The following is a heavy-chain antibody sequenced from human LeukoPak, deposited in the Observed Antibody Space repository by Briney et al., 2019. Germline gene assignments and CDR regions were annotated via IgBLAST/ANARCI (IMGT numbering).Heavy chain of an antibody. D-gene: IGHD7-27*01. CDR2: ISADNGDT. J-gene: IGHJ4*02. Sequence: GASVKVSCKSSGYTFTSYGFSWVRQPPGQGLEWMGWISADNGDTNYAPTFQGRVTMTTDTSTSTAYVELRSLRSDDTAVYYCARDPTGDKDFDYWGQGTLVTVSS. CDR1: GYTFTSYG. CDR3: ARDPTGDKDFDY. V-gene: IGHV1-18*01.